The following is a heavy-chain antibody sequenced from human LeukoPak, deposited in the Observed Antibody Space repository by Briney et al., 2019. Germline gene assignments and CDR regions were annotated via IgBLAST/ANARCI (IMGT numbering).Heavy chain of an antibody. V-gene: IGHV3-49*04. Sequence: GGSLRLSCTASGFTFGDYAMSWVRQAPGKGLEWVGFIRSKAYGGTTEYAASVNGRFTISRDDSKSIAYLQMNSLKTEDTAVYYCTRYLVDYWGQGTLVTVSS. CDR3: TRYLVDY. J-gene: IGHJ4*02. CDR2: IRSKAYGGTT. CDR1: GFTFGDYA.